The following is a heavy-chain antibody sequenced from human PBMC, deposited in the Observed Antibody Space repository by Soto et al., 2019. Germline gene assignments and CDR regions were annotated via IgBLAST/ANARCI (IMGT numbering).Heavy chain of an antibody. CDR3: ARGYSNYEQDHYYYYGMDV. V-gene: IGHV4-34*01. J-gene: IGHJ6*02. Sequence: SETLSLTCAVYGGSFSGYYWSWIRQPPGKGLEWIGEINHSGSTNYNPSLKSRVTISVDTSKNQFSLKLSSVTAADTAVYYCARGYSNYEQDHYYYYGMDVWGQGTTVTVSS. D-gene: IGHD4-4*01. CDR2: INHSGST. CDR1: GGSFSGYY.